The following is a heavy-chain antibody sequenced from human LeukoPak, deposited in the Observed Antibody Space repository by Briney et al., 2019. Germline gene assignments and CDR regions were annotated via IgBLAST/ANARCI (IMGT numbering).Heavy chain of an antibody. CDR3: ARDIVGIYCGGDCSPAFDI. V-gene: IGHV3-21*01. CDR1: GFTFSSYS. Sequence: GGSLRLSCAASGFTFSSYSMNWVRQAPGKGLEWVSSISSSSSYIYYADSVKGRFTISRDNAKNSLYLQMNSLRAKDTAVYYCARDIVGIYCGGDCSPAFDIWGQGTMVTVSS. CDR2: ISSSSSYI. J-gene: IGHJ3*02. D-gene: IGHD2-21*02.